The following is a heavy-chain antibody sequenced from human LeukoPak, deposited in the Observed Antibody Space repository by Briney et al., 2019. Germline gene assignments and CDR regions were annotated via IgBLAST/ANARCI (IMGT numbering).Heavy chain of an antibody. Sequence: GGSLRLSCAASGFTFSSYWMSWVRQAPGKGLEWVANIKQDGSVKYYVDSVKGRFTISRDNAKNSLYLQMNSLRAEDTAVYYCARDQPVADTYNWFDPWGQGTLVTVSS. CDR3: ARDQPVADTYNWFDP. V-gene: IGHV3-7*01. J-gene: IGHJ5*02. CDR1: GFTFSSYW. CDR2: IKQDGSVK. D-gene: IGHD6-19*01.